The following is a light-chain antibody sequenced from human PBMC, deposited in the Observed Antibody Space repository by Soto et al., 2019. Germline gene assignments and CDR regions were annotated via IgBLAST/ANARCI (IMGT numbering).Light chain of an antibody. CDR3: QHYNSYSEA. V-gene: IGKV1-9*01. CDR2: KAS. CDR1: QGISSY. J-gene: IGKJ1*01. Sequence: DIQFTQSPSFLSASVGDRVTITCRASQGISSYLAWYQQKPGKAPKLLIYKASTLKSGVPSRFSGSGSGTDFTLTISSLQPNDFATYYCQHYNSYSEAFGQGTQVDIK.